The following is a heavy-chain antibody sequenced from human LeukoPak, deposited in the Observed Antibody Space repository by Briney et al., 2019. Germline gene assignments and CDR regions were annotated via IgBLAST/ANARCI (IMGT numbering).Heavy chain of an antibody. J-gene: IGHJ4*02. D-gene: IGHD5-12*01. Sequence: GGSLRLSCAASGFTFSRYSMNWVRQAPGKGLEWVSSISSSSSYIYYADSVKGRFTISRDNAKNSLYLQMNSLRAEDTAVYYCARGGSGYGPFDYWGQGTLVTVSS. CDR3: ARGGSGYGPFDY. CDR1: GFTFSRYS. CDR2: ISSSSSYI. V-gene: IGHV3-21*01.